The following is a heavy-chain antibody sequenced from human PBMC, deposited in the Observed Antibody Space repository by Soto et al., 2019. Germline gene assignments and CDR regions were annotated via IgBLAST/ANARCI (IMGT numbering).Heavy chain of an antibody. CDR3: ARGESWYYYYGMDV. D-gene: IGHD6-13*01. J-gene: IGHJ6*02. Sequence: ASVKVSCKASGYTFTSYDINWVRQATGQGLEWMGWMNPNSGNTGYAQKFQGRVTMTRNTSISTAYMELSSLRSEDTAVYYCARGESWYYYYGMDVWGQGTTVTVSS. V-gene: IGHV1-8*01. CDR1: GYTFTSYD. CDR2: MNPNSGNT.